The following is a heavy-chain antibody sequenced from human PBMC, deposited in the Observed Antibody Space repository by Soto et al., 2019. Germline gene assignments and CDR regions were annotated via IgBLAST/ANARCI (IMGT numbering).Heavy chain of an antibody. CDR1: VGSISSSSYY. Sequence: SETLSLTCTFSVGSISSSSYYCGWIRQPPWKGLEWIGSIYYSGSTYYNPSLKSRVTISVDTSKNQFSLKLSPVTAADTAVYYCARHDGTLFGVVIIPTFIVYWGQGTRVTVSX. CDR3: ARHDGTLFGVVIIPTFIVY. V-gene: IGHV4-39*01. J-gene: IGHJ4*02. CDR2: IYYSGST. D-gene: IGHD3-3*01.